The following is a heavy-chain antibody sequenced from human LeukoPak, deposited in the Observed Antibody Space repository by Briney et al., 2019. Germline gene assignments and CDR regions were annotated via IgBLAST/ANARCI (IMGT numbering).Heavy chain of an antibody. CDR2: INSDGSST. CDR3: ARDIYIRRDSWYDVRSFDN. CDR1: GGSISSSSYY. D-gene: IGHD3-3*01. V-gene: IGHV3-74*01. J-gene: IGHJ4*02. Sequence: PSETLSLTCTVSGGSISSSSYYWGWIRQPPGKGLEWVSRINSDGSSTIYADSVKGRFTISRDNAKNTLYLQMNSLRAEDTAVYYCARDIYIRRDSWYDVRSFDNWGQGTLVTVSS.